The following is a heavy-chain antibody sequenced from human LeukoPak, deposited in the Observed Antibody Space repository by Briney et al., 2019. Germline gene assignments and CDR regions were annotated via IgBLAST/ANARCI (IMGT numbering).Heavy chain of an antibody. Sequence: PSETLSLTCTVSGGSISSGSYYWSWIRQPAGKGLEWIGRVYTSGSTSYNPSPKSRVTISVDTSKNQFSLKLSSVTAADTAVYYCARVDNSYGPSGGVDYWGQGTLVTVSS. D-gene: IGHD5-18*01. CDR1: GGSISSGSYY. V-gene: IGHV4-61*02. CDR3: ARVDNSYGPSGGVDY. CDR2: VYTSGST. J-gene: IGHJ4*02.